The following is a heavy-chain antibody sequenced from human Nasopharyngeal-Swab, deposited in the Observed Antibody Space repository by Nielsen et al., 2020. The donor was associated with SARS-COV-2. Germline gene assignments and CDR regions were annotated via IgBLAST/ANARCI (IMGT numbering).Heavy chain of an antibody. CDR1: GFTFSDYY. V-gene: IGHV3-11*06. J-gene: IGHJ5*02. CDR3: ARGGHGSSGWRNWFDP. Sequence: GESLKISCAASGFTFSDYYMSWIRQAPGKGLEWVSYISSSSSYTNYADSVKGRFTISRDNAKNSLYLQMNSLRAEDTAVYYCARGGHGSSGWRNWFDPWGQGTLVTVSS. D-gene: IGHD6-19*01. CDR2: ISSSSSYT.